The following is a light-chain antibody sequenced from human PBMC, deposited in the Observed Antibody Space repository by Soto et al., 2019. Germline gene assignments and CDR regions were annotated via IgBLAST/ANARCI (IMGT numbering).Light chain of an antibody. CDR3: SSYTSSSTRHV. CDR2: DVS. Sequence: QSALTQPASVSGSPGQSITISCTGTSSDVGGYNYVSWYQQHPGKAPKLMIYDVSNRPSGVSNRFAGSKSGNTASLTISGLQDADEADYYCSSYTSSSTRHVFGTGTKLTVL. CDR1: SSDVGGYNY. V-gene: IGLV2-14*01. J-gene: IGLJ1*01.